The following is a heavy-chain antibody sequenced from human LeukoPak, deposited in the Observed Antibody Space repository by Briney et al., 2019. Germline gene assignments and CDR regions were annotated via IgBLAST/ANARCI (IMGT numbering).Heavy chain of an antibody. J-gene: IGHJ6*03. CDR1: GYTFTGHY. CDR2: INPNSGGT. Sequence: ASVKVSCKASGYTFTGHYMHWVRQAPGQGFEWMGRINPNSGGTSYAQKFQGRATMTRDTSISTAYMSLSGLTSDDTAVYYCARVWVVTAVMDVWGKGTTVTVSS. D-gene: IGHD2-21*02. CDR3: ARVWVVTAVMDV. V-gene: IGHV1-2*02.